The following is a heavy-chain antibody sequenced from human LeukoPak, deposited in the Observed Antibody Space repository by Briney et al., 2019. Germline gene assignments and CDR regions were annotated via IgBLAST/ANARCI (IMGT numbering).Heavy chain of an antibody. CDR3: AKEIYGDSTGGRFQQ. CDR1: NGSISSDTYF. D-gene: IGHD4-17*01. V-gene: IGHV4-61*02. CDR2: MSSSGRS. Sequence: SETLSLTCTVSNGSISSDTYFWSWIRQPAGKGLQWIGRMSSSGRSDYNPSLKSRVTISIDTSKNQFSMKLTSVTAADTAVYYCAKEIYGDSTGGRFQQWGQGTLVTVSS. J-gene: IGHJ1*01.